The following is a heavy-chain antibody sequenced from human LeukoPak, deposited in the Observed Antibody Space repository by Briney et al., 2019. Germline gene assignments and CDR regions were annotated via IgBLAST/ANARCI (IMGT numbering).Heavy chain of an antibody. V-gene: IGHV3-23*01. Sequence: GGSLRRSCAASGFTFTSYAMSWVRQAPGKGLAWVSTISGSGDTTYYADSVKGRFTISRDNSKNTLYLQMNSLRAEDTAIYYCAKESPHFDYWGQGTLVTVSS. J-gene: IGHJ4*02. CDR3: AKESPHFDY. CDR1: GFTFTSYA. CDR2: ISGSGDTT.